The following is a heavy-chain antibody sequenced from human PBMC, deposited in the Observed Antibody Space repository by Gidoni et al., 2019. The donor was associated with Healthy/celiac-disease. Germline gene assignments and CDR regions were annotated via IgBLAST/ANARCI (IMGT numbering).Heavy chain of an antibody. V-gene: IGHV3-13*01. Sequence: VQLVEAGGGVVPPGGSRRLCCAAAVFTFSSYDMQLGRHATGRGLGWVSAFGMAGDRYYPVSVKDCVTISREKTKNSLYLQMNSQSAGATAVYYYESAASASGWYFDYWGQGTLVTVSS. CDR3: ESAASASGWYFDY. CDR2: FGMAGDR. D-gene: IGHD6-19*01. J-gene: IGHJ4*02. CDR1: VFTFSSYD.